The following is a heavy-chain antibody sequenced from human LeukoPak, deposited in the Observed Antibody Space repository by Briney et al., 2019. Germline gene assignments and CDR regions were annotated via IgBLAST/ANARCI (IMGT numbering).Heavy chain of an antibody. J-gene: IGHJ4*02. D-gene: IGHD6-13*01. V-gene: IGHV3-30*02. CDR2: IRYDGSNK. Sequence: GGSLRLSCAASGFTFSSYGMHWVRQAPGKGLEWVAFIRYDGSNKYYADSVKGRFTISRDNSKNTLYLQMNSLRAEDTAVYYCAKDSIGYSSSSPSVDYWGQGTLVTVSS. CDR1: GFTFSSYG. CDR3: AKDSIGYSSSSPSVDY.